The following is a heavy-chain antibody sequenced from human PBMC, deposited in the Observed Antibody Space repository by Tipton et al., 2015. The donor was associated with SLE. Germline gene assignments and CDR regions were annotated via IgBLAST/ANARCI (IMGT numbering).Heavy chain of an antibody. CDR3: AREGNCGGDCLNWFDP. Sequence: TLSLTCTVSGGSISSYYWSWIRQPAGKGLEWIGRIYTSGSTNYNPSLKSRVTMLVDTSKNQFSLKLSSVTAADTAVYYCAREGNCGGDCLNWFDPWGQGTLVTVSS. CDR2: IYTSGST. V-gene: IGHV4-4*07. CDR1: GGSISSYY. D-gene: IGHD2-21*02. J-gene: IGHJ5*02.